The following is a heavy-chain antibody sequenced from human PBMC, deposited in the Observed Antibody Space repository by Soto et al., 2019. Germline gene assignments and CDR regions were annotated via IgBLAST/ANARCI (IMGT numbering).Heavy chain of an antibody. CDR1: GFTFSDYY. D-gene: IGHD6-13*01. CDR2: ITSSGSTI. V-gene: IGHV3-11*01. Sequence: GGSLRLSCAASGFTFSDYYMSWIRQAPGKGLEWVSYITSSGSTIYHADSVKGRFTISRDNAKNSLYLQMNSLRAEDTAVYYCAREGPYSSSWYPFDYWGQGTLVTVSS. CDR3: AREGPYSSSWYPFDY. J-gene: IGHJ4*02.